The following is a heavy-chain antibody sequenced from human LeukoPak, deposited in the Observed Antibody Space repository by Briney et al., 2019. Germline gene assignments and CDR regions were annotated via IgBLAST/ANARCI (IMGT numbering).Heavy chain of an antibody. Sequence: SETLSLTCTVSGGSISSGGYYWSWIRQHPGKGLEWIGYIYYSGSTYYNPSLKGRVTISVDTSKNQFSLKLSSVTAADTAVYYCARSYGDYQPFFDYWGQGTLVTVSS. CDR2: IYYSGST. V-gene: IGHV4-31*03. CDR3: ARSYGDYQPFFDY. D-gene: IGHD4-17*01. CDR1: GGSISSGGYY. J-gene: IGHJ4*02.